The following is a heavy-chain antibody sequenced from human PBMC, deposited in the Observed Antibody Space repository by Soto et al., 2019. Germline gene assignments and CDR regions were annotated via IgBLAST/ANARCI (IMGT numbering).Heavy chain of an antibody. V-gene: IGHV4-34*01. CDR3: ARGQEGVVATH. CDR1: GGSLSGYY. D-gene: IGHD5-12*01. Sequence: QVQLQQWGAGLLKPSETLSLNCAVTGGSLSGYYWSWIRQPPGKGLEWIGEVKDGGHTNYSPSLRGRGTLSSDTSNNQFSLRLNSVTAADTGVYYCARGQEGVVATHWDQGSLVTVSS. J-gene: IGHJ4*02. CDR2: VKDGGHT.